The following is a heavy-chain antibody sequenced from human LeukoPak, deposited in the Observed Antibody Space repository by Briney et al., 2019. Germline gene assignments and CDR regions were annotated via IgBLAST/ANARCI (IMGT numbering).Heavy chain of an antibody. Sequence: GSLRLSCAASGFTFSSYAMSRVRQAPGKGLEWVGSIYYSGSTYYNPSLKSRVTISVDTSKNQFSLKLSSVTAADTAVYYCARHIDIAARAFDIWGQGTMVTVSS. V-gene: IGHV4-39*01. CDR3: ARHIDIAARAFDI. D-gene: IGHD6-6*01. CDR2: IYYSGST. CDR1: GFTFSSYA. J-gene: IGHJ3*02.